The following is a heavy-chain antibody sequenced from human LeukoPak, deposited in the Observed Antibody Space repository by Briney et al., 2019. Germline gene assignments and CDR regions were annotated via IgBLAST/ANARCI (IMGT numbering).Heavy chain of an antibody. Sequence: ASLKVSCKASGGTFSSYAISWVRQAPGQGLEWMGGIIPIFGTANYAQKFQGRVTITADESTSTAYMELSSLRSEDTAVYYCARGGVPAASYYFDYWGQGTLVTVSS. CDR3: ARGGVPAASYYFDY. J-gene: IGHJ4*02. CDR2: IIPIFGTA. D-gene: IGHD2-2*01. CDR1: GGTFSSYA. V-gene: IGHV1-69*01.